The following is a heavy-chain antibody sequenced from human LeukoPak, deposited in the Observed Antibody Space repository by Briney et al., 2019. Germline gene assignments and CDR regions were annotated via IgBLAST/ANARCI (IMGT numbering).Heavy chain of an antibody. J-gene: IGHJ6*03. CDR1: GGSISSYY. V-gene: IGHV4-59*12. Sequence: SETLSLTRTVSGGSISSYYWSWIRQPPGKGLEWIGSIYYSGSTYYNPSLKSRVTISVDTSKNQFSLKLSSVTAADTAVYYCARRGKWELIYYYYMDVWGKGTTVTVSS. CDR3: ARRGKWELIYYYYMDV. CDR2: IYYSGST. D-gene: IGHD1-26*01.